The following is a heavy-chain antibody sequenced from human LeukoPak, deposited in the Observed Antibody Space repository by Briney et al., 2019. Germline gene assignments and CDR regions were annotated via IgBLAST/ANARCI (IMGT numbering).Heavy chain of an antibody. D-gene: IGHD1-7*01. CDR2: LSAYNGNT. V-gene: IGHV1-18*01. CDR3: ARGELELLPHNAY. J-gene: IGHJ4*02. Sequence: ASVKVSCKASGYTFTSYGISWVRQAPGQGLEWMGWLSAYNGNTNYAQTHQGRVTMTTDTSTSTASMELRSLRPDDAAVYYWARGELELLPHNAYWGQGTLVTVSS. CDR1: GYTFTSYG.